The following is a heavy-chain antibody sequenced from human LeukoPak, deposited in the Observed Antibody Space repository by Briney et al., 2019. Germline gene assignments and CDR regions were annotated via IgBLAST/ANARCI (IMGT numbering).Heavy chain of an antibody. J-gene: IGHJ5*02. CDR3: AKDNYGGVYAS. Sequence: EPGGSLRLSCAASGFIFRNFGMSWIRQPPGKGLEWVSQISDVVAHTWYADSVKGRFIISRDNSNNRVFLQMNSLRPEDAALYYCAKDNYGGVYASWGQGTLVTVSS. V-gene: IGHV3-23*01. CDR2: ISDVVAHT. CDR1: GFIFRNFG. D-gene: IGHD3-16*01.